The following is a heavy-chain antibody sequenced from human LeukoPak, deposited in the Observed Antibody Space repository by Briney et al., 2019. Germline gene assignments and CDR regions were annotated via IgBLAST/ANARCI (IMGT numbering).Heavy chain of an antibody. V-gene: IGHV4-39*01. J-gene: IGHJ3*02. Sequence: SETLTLPCTRSGDLKNIRSDYGHWIRQPPGKGLEWIGNLYYGGNTHYNPSLKSRVTISADPSNNQFSLHLSSVTATDTAVYYCARHTCPGYGGSEIAFEILGPGNMVTVSS. CDR2: LYYGGNT. D-gene: IGHD5-12*01. CDR3: ARHTCPGYGGSEIAFEI. CDR1: GDLKNIRSDY.